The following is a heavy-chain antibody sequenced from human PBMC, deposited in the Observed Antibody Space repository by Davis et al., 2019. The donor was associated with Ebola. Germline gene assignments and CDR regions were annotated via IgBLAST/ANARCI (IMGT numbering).Heavy chain of an antibody. CDR1: GYTFTSYA. CDR2: INAGNGNT. Sequence: ASVKVSCKASGYTFTSYAMHWVRQAPGQRLEWMGWINAGNGNTKYSQKFQGRVTVTRDTSASTAYMELSSLRSEDTAVYYCARELVSEKYSYGYYYYYGMDVWGQGTTVTVSS. CDR3: ARELVSEKYSYGYYYYYGMDV. J-gene: IGHJ6*02. V-gene: IGHV1-3*01. D-gene: IGHD5-18*01.